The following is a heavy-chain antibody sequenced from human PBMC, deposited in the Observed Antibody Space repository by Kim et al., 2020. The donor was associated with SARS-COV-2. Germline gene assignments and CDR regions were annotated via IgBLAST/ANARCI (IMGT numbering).Heavy chain of an antibody. V-gene: IGHV3-11*01. CDR3: ARVRRRWFDP. J-gene: IGHJ5*02. Sequence: TIYYADSVKGRFTISRDNAKNSLYLQMNSLRAEDTAVYYCARVRRRWFDPWGQGTLVTVSS. CDR2: TI.